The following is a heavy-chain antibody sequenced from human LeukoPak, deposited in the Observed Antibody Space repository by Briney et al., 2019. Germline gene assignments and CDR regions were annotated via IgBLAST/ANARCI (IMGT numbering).Heavy chain of an antibody. D-gene: IGHD6-25*01. Sequence: QPGGSLRLSCAPSGFTFSSSAMSCVPQTPGKGLECVSTMSGSGGGTYYADSVKGRFTVSRDNSKNTLYLQMNNLRAEDTAVYYCAKGDPPGYWGQGTLVTVSS. CDR1: GFTFSSSA. CDR2: MSGSGGGT. J-gene: IGHJ1*01. CDR3: AKGDPPGY. V-gene: IGHV3-23*01.